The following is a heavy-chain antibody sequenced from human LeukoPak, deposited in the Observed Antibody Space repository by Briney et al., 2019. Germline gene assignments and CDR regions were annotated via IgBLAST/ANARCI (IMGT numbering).Heavy chain of an antibody. CDR1: GFTFDDYA. CDR2: ISWNSGSI. V-gene: IGHV3-9*01. D-gene: IGHD1-26*01. J-gene: IGHJ4*02. CDR3: AKDLQWEPSYFDY. Sequence: PGRSLRLSCAASGFTFDDYAMHWVRHAPGKGLEWVSGISWNSGSIGYADSVKGRFTISRDNAKNSLYLQMNSLRAEDTALYYCAKDLQWEPSYFDYWGQGTLVTVSS.